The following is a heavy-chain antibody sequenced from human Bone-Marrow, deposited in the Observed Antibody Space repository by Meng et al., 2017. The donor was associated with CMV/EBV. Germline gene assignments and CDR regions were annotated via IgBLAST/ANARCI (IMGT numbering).Heavy chain of an antibody. CDR3: TRGYSAYSGSYYFDY. V-gene: IGHV3-20*04. D-gene: IGHD1-26*01. CDR2: INWNGGST. CDR1: GFTFDDYG. Sequence: GGSLRLSCAASGFTFDDYGMSWVRQAPGKGLEWVSGINWNGGSTGYADSVKGRFTISRDNAKNSLYLQMNSLRAEDTALYYCTRGYSAYSGSYYFDYWGQGTLVTASS. J-gene: IGHJ4*02.